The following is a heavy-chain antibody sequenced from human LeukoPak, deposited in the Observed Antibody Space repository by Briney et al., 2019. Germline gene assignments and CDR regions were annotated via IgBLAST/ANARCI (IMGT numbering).Heavy chain of an antibody. CDR1: GYTFASYF. CDR2: ITPTGGST. D-gene: IGHD6-6*01. V-gene: IGHV1-46*01. CDR3: ARTAARRFDY. Sequence: ASVKVSCKASGYTFASYFMHWVRQAPEQGLEGMGIITPTGGSTTYAQKFQGRVTMTRDTSTSTVYMELSSLRSDDTAVYYCARTAARRFDYWGQGTLVTVSS. J-gene: IGHJ4*02.